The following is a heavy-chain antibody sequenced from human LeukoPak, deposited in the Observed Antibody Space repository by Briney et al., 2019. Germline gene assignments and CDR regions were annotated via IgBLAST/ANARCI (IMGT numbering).Heavy chain of an antibody. Sequence: PSETLSLTCTVSGGSISSYYLSWIRQPPGKGLEWIGYIYYSGSTNYNPSLKSRVTISIDTSKNQFSLKLSSVTAADTAVYYCARARGARITMIVVVDYFDYWGQGTLVTVSS. CDR3: ARARGARITMIVVVDYFDY. CDR1: GGSISSYY. J-gene: IGHJ4*02. D-gene: IGHD3-22*01. CDR2: IYYSGST. V-gene: IGHV4-59*01.